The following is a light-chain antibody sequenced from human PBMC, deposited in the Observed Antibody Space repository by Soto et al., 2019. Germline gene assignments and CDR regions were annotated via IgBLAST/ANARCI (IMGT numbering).Light chain of an antibody. Sequence: DIQMTQSPPSLSASVGDRVTITCRASQYISNYLNWYQQKPGKAPKVLIYESSNLEAGVPSRFSGSGSGTEFPFTISSLQPEDIATYYCQQYDNLPLTFGPGNKVDIK. CDR1: QYISNY. CDR2: ESS. CDR3: QQYDNLPLT. V-gene: IGKV1-33*01. J-gene: IGKJ3*01.